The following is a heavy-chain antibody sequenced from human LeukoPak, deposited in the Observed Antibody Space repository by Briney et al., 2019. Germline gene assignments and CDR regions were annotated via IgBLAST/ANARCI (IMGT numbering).Heavy chain of an antibody. V-gene: IGHV4-30-4*01. D-gene: IGHD4-17*01. Sequence: PSETLSLTCTVSSGSISIGDYYRGWIRHPPGKGLEWIGYIYYSWSTSYNPSLKSRVAISVDTSKNQFSLKLSSVTAAETAVYYCARSIASGDYVDYWGQGTLVTVSS. CDR2: IYYSWST. J-gene: IGHJ4*02. CDR3: ARSIASGDYVDY. CDR1: SGSISIGDYY.